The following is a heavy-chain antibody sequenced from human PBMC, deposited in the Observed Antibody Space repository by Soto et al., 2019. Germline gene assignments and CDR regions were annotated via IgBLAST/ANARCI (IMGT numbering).Heavy chain of an antibody. CDR1: EFPFSSYA. V-gene: IGHV3-23*01. D-gene: IGHD5-12*01. CDR3: AKQTWPLDY. J-gene: IGHJ4*02. CDR2: ISGSGGST. Sequence: PGVSRRHRCAASEFPFSSYAMSGVRQAPGKGLEWVSAISGSGGSTYYADTVKGRFTISRDNSKNTLYLQMNSLRAEDTAVYYCAKQTWPLDYWGQGTLVTVSS.